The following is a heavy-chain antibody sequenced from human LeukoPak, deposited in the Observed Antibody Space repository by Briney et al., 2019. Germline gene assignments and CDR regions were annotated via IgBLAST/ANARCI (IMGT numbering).Heavy chain of an antibody. CDR3: ATEGIVGGGAHFDY. Sequence: GRSLRLSCAASGFTFSYFGLHWVRQAPGKGLEWVALISYDGNNKDYADSVKGRFTISRDNAKNSLYLQMNSLRVEDTAVYYCATEGIVGGGAHFDYWGQGTLVTVSS. D-gene: IGHD1-26*01. V-gene: IGHV3-30*03. CDR1: GFTFSYFG. CDR2: ISYDGNNK. J-gene: IGHJ4*02.